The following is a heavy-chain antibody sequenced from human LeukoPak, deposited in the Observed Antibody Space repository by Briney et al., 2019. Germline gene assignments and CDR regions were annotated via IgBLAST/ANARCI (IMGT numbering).Heavy chain of an antibody. CDR3: AREVEYYDSSGYRPHAFDI. D-gene: IGHD3-22*01. CDR2: ISYSGGT. J-gene: IGHJ3*02. Sequence: SETLSLTCTVSGGSIISSNHYWGWTRQPPGKGLEWFGSISYSGGTAYNPSLRSRVTLSVDTSKNQFSLKVNSVTAADTGVYYCAREVEYYDSSGYRPHAFDIWVQGTLVTVSS. V-gene: IGHV4-39*02. CDR1: GGSIISSNHY.